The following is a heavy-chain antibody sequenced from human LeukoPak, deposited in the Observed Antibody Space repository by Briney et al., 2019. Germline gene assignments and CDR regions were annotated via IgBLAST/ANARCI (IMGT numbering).Heavy chain of an antibody. Sequence: GGSLRLSCVASGFSFSDYYMSWIRQAPGKGLEWVSYIGSSDSTTHYADSVKGRFTISWDNAKNSLYLQMNSLRAEDTAVHYCARDLYGSGSYSHFDYWGQGTLVTVSS. CDR1: GFSFSDYY. J-gene: IGHJ4*02. V-gene: IGHV3-11*01. CDR2: IGSSDSTT. D-gene: IGHD3-10*01. CDR3: ARDLYGSGSYSHFDY.